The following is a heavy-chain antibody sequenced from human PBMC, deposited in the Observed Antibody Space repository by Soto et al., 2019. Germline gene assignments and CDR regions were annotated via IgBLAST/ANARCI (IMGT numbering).Heavy chain of an antibody. V-gene: IGHV6-1*01. CDR3: ARDFPITGTHYYYYGMDV. D-gene: IGHD1-7*01. J-gene: IGHJ6*02. CDR1: GDSVSSNSAA. CDR2: TYYRSKWYN. Sequence: SQTLSLTCAISGDSVSSNSAAWNWIRQSPSRGLEWLGRTYYRSKWYNDYAVSVKSRITINPDTSKNQFSLQLNSVTPEDTAVYYCARDFPITGTHYYYYGMDVWGQGTTVTVS.